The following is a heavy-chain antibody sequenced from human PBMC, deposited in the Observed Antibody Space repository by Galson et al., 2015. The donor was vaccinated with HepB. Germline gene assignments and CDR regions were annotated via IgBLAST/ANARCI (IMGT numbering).Heavy chain of an antibody. V-gene: IGHV3-21*01. D-gene: IGHD2-15*01. CDR3: ALRGSVVASPGFDP. J-gene: IGHJ5*02. CDR1: GFTFSSYS. Sequence: SLRLSCAASGFTFSSYSMNWVRQAPGKGLEWVSSISSSSSYIYYADSVKGRFTISRDNAKNSLYLQMNSLRAEDTAVYYCALRGSVVASPGFDPWGQGTLVTVSS. CDR2: ISSSSSYI.